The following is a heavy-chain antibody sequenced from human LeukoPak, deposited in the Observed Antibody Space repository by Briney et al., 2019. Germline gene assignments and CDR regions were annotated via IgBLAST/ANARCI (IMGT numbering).Heavy chain of an antibody. CDR1: GFTVSSDS. CDR3: ARARRDCSGGTCFSYYFDN. J-gene: IGHJ4*02. V-gene: IGHV3-66*02. Sequence: GGSLRLSCTVSGFTVSSDSMSWVRQAPGKGLEWVSFIYSGGSTHYSDSVKGRFTISRDNSKNMVFLQMGSLRAEDMAVYYCARARRDCSGGTCFSYYFDNWGQGTLVTVSP. CDR2: IYSGGST. D-gene: IGHD2-15*01.